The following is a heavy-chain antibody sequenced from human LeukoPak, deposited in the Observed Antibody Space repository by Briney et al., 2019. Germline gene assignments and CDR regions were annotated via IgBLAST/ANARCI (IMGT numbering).Heavy chain of an antibody. CDR2: INPNSGGT. CDR1: GYTFTGYY. CDR3: ARSVYSSSWYAGPDYFDY. D-gene: IGHD6-13*01. Sequence: ASVKVSCKASGYTFTGYYMHWVRQAPGQGLEWMGWINPNSGGTNYAQKFQGRVTMTRDTSISTAYMELSRLRSDDTAVYYCARSVYSSSWYAGPDYFDYWGQGTLVTVSS. J-gene: IGHJ4*02. V-gene: IGHV1-2*02.